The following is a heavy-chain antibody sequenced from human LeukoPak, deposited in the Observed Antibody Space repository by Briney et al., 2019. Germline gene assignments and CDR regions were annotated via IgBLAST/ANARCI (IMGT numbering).Heavy chain of an antibody. CDR1: GYTFTSYG. V-gene: IGHV1-18*01. Sequence: ASVKVSCKASGYTFTSYGISWVRQAPGQGLEWMGWISAYNGNTNYAQKLQGRVTMTTDTSTSTAYMELRSLRSDDTAVYYCASVRFLEWLGHYDWLLSHGGYYYGMDVWGQGTTVTVSS. J-gene: IGHJ6*02. CDR2: ISAYNGNT. CDR3: ASVRFLEWLGHYDWLLSHGGYYYGMDV. D-gene: IGHD3-3*01.